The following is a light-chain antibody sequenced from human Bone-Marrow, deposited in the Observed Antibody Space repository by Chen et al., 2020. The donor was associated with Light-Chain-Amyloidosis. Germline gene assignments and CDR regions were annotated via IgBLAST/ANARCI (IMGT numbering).Light chain of an antibody. V-gene: IGLV4-69*01. CDR3: QTWGTGIQV. CDR1: SGHSNYA. CDR2: LNSDGSH. J-gene: IGLJ3*02. Sequence: QLEVTQSPSASASLGASVKLTCTLSSGHSNYAVAWHQQQPEKGPRYLMKLNSDGSHNKGDGIPDRCSGSSSGAERYLTISRRQSEEEADYVCQTWGTGIQVFGGGTKLTVL.